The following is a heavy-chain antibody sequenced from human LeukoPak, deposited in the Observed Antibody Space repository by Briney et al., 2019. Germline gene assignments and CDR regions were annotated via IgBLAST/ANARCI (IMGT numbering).Heavy chain of an antibody. CDR2: IYYSGST. CDR3: AREYCSGGSCYGFDY. CDR1: GGSISSSSYY. V-gene: IGHV4-39*07. J-gene: IGHJ4*02. Sequence: PSETLSLTCTVSGGSISSSSYYWGWIRQPPGKGLEWIGSIYYSGSTYYNPSLKSRVTISVDTSKNQFSLKLSSVTAADTAVYYCAREYCSGGSCYGFDYWGQGTLVTVSS. D-gene: IGHD2-15*01.